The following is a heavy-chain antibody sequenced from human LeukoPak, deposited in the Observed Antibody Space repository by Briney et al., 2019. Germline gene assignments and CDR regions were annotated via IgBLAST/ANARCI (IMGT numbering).Heavy chain of an antibody. CDR3: ARSIIHWFDP. Sequence: GGSLRLSCAASGFTFRSYEMNWVRQAPGXGLEWVSYISSSGTTVYYADSVKGRFTISRDNAKNSLYLQMNSLRAEDTAVYYCARSIIHWFDPWGQGTLVTVSS. CDR1: GFTFRSYE. CDR2: ISSSGTTV. J-gene: IGHJ5*02. V-gene: IGHV3-48*03.